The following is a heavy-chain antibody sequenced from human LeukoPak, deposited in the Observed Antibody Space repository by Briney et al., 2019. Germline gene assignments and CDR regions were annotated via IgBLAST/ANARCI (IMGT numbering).Heavy chain of an antibody. D-gene: IGHD6-13*01. CDR1: GFTFSSYG. Sequence: GGSLRLSSAASGFTFSSYGMHWVRQAPGKGLEWVAVIWYDGSNKYYADSVKGRFTISRDNSKNTLYLQMNSLRAEDTAVYYCARTATAGTSSNYYYGMDVWGQGTTVTVSS. CDR3: ARTATAGTSSNYYYGMDV. CDR2: IWYDGSNK. V-gene: IGHV3-33*01. J-gene: IGHJ6*02.